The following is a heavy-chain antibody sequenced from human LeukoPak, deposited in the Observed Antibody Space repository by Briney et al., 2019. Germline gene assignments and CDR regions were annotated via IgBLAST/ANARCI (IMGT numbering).Heavy chain of an antibody. CDR2: INLNSGGT. J-gene: IGHJ6*03. V-gene: IGHV1-2*02. D-gene: IGHD3-10*01. Sequence: ASVKVSCKASGYTFTGYYMHWGRQAPGQGLGWMGWINLNSGGTNYAEKFQGRVTMTRDTSISTAYMELSRLRSDDTAVYYCARVSYGSGSYYRRPYYYYMDVWGKGTTVTISS. CDR1: GYTFTGYY. CDR3: ARVSYGSGSYYRRPYYYYMDV.